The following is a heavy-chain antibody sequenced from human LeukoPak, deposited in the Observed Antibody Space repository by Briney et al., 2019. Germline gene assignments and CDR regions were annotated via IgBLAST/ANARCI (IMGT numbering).Heavy chain of an antibody. Sequence: PGGSLRLSCAASGFTLSSYWMSWVRQAPGKGLEWVANIKQDGSEKYYVDSVKGRFTISRDNAKNSLYLQMNSLRAEDTAVYYCARDGFEDIVVVQIWGQGTMVTVSS. CDR3: ARDGFEDIVVVQI. J-gene: IGHJ3*02. V-gene: IGHV3-7*01. CDR2: IKQDGSEK. CDR1: GFTLSSYW. D-gene: IGHD2-2*01.